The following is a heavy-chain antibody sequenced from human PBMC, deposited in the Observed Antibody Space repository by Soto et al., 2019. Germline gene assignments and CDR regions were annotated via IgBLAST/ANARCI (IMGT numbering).Heavy chain of an antibody. J-gene: IGHJ4*02. CDR2: ISGSGGST. CDR1: GFTFSSYA. CDR3: ANLRPKDPWFGELTGNY. Sequence: GGSLRLSCAASGFTFSSYAMSWVRQAPGKGLEWVSAISGSGGSTYYADSVKGRFTISRDNSKNTLYLQMNSLRAEDTAVYYCANLRPKDPWFGELTGNYWGQGTLVTVSS. V-gene: IGHV3-23*01. D-gene: IGHD3-10*01.